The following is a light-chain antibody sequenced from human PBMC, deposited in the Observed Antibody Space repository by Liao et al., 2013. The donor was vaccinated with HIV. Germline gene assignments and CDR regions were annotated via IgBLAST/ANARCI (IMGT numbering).Light chain of an antibody. CDR3: QSADSSATYPV. Sequence: SFVLTQPPSVSVAPGKTARITCGGNNIGSQSVHWYQHKPGQAPTLVIYYNADRPSGIPERFSGSSSGTTVTLTISGVQAEDEADYYCQSADSSATYPVFGGGTKLTVL. CDR2: YNA. V-gene: IGLV3-21*01. J-gene: IGLJ3*02. CDR1: NIGSQS.